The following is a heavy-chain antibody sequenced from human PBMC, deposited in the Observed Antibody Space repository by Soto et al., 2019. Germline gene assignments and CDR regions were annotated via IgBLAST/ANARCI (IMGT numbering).Heavy chain of an antibody. D-gene: IGHD1-26*01. CDR1: GYTFTSYG. CDR3: ARDMGATIVDY. J-gene: IGHJ4*02. CDR2: ISAYNGNT. Sequence: QVQLVQSGAEVKKPGASVKVSCKASGYTFTSYGISWVRQAPGQGLEWMGWISAYNGNTKYAQKLQGRVSMTTDTSTRTAYMELRRLRSDDTAVYYCARDMGATIVDYWGQGTLVTVSS. V-gene: IGHV1-18*01.